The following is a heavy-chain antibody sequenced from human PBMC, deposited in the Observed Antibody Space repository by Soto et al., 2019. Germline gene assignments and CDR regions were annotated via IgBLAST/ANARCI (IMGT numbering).Heavy chain of an antibody. CDR3: ARSYRPRDYDY. CDR1: GITFNDYY. Sequence: GGSLRLSCEASGITFNDYYMSWIRQTPGKGLEWISFISASGRTAYYAESVRGRFTVSRDKYKKSLYLQMNSLRAEDTAVYYCARSYRPRDYDYWGQGTLVTVSS. D-gene: IGHD3-16*02. V-gene: IGHV3-11*04. J-gene: IGHJ4*02. CDR2: ISASGRTA.